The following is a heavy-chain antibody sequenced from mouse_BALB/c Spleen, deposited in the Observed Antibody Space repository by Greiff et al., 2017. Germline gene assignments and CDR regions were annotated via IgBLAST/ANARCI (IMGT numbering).Heavy chain of an antibody. J-gene: IGHJ4*01. CDR1: GFTFSDYY. CDR3: ARDNTVYYAMDY. V-gene: IGHV5-4*02. CDR2: ISDGGSYT. Sequence: EVKLVESGGGLVKPGGSLKLSCAASGFTFSDYYMYWVRQTPEKRLEWVATISDGGSYTYYPDSVKGRFTISRDNAKNNLYLQMSSLKSEDTAMYYCARDNTVYYAMDYWGQGTSVTVSS. D-gene: IGHD1-1*01.